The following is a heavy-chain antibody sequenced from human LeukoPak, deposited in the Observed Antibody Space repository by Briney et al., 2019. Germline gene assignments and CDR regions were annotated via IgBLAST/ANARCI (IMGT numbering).Heavy chain of an antibody. CDR3: ARLITFGGVIAYSPYYYYYMDV. D-gene: IGHD3-16*02. CDR2: IYFSGGT. V-gene: IGHV4-39*01. Sequence: PSETLSLTCTVSGDSISSSNCYWGWIRQPPGKGLEWIGSIYFSGGTYYNASLKSRVTISVDTSKNQFSLKLSSVTAADTAVYYCARLITFGGVIAYSPYYYYYMDVWGKGTTVTVSS. CDR1: GDSISSSNCY. J-gene: IGHJ6*03.